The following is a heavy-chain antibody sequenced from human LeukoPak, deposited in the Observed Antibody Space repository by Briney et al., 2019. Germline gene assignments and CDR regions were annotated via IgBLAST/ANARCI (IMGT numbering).Heavy chain of an antibody. V-gene: IGHV3-9*01. J-gene: IGHJ6*02. Sequence: PGRSLRLSCAASGFTFDDYAMHWVRHAPGKGLEWVSGISWNSGSICYADSVKGRFTISRDNAKNSLYLQMNSLRAEDTALYYCAKEMRNYYYYGMDVWGQGTTVTVSS. CDR3: AKEMRNYYYYGMDV. CDR1: GFTFDDYA. CDR2: ISWNSGSI.